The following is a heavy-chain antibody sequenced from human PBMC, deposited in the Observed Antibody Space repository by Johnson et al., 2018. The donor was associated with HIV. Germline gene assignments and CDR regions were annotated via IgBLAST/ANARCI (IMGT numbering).Heavy chain of an antibody. CDR3: AKETRDSRSAFDI. CDR2: ISYDGSNK. V-gene: IGHV3-30*18. CDR1: GFTFDDYG. J-gene: IGHJ3*02. D-gene: IGHD3-22*01. Sequence: QVQLVESGGGVVRPGGSLRLSCVVSGFTFDDYGMSWVRQAPGKGLEWVAVISYDGSNKYCADSVKARFSISRDNSKKTLYLQMNSLRAEDTALYYCAKETRDSRSAFDIWGQGTMVTVSS.